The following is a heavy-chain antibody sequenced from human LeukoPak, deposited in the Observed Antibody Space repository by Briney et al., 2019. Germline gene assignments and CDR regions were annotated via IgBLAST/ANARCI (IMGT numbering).Heavy chain of an antibody. CDR2: ISGGGETT. J-gene: IGHJ4*02. Sequence: GGSLRLSCAASGFTFNNYAMNWVRQAPGKGLESASSISGGGETTYYAGSARGRFTISRDNSQNTLYLQMNSLRAEDTAVYYCARDYADYVGYFFFDYCGQGTLVTV. CDR3: ARDYADYVGYFFFDY. CDR1: GFTFNNYA. V-gene: IGHV3-23*01. D-gene: IGHD4-17*01.